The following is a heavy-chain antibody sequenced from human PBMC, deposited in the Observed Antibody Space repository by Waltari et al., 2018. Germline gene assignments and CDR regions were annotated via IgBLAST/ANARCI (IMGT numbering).Heavy chain of an antibody. V-gene: IGHV1-69*12. D-gene: IGHD3-22*01. CDR1: VGTFSSYA. J-gene: IGHJ3*02. CDR2: IIPIFGTA. Sequence: QVQLVQSGAEVKKPGSSAQLSCKASVGTFSSYAIRWVRQDPGQGLEWMGGIIPIFGTANYAQKFQGRVTITADESTSTAYMELSSLRSEDTAVYYCARAVPPYDSSGKGAFDIWGQGTMVTVSS. CDR3: ARAVPPYDSSGKGAFDI.